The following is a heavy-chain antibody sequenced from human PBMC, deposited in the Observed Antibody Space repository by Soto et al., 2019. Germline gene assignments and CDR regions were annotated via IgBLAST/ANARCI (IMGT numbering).Heavy chain of an antibody. CDR2: IYYSGST. D-gene: IGHD3-22*01. J-gene: IGHJ5*02. V-gene: IGHV4-30-4*01. CDR1: GGSISSGDYY. Sequence: SETLSLTCTVSGGSISSGDYYWSWIRQPPGKGLEWIGYIYYSGSTYYNPSLKSRVTISVDTSKNQFSLKLSSVTAADTAVYYCARDVWYDSSDNWFDPWGQGTLVTVSS. CDR3: ARDVWYDSSDNWFDP.